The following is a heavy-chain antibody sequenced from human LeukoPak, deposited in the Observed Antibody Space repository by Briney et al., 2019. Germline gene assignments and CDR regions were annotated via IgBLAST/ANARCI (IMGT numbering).Heavy chain of an antibody. CDR3: ARSSPIDY. D-gene: IGHD2-2*01. J-gene: IGHJ4*02. V-gene: IGHV3-23*01. Sequence: GGSLRLSCAASGFTFSSYSMSWVRQAPGKGLEWVSAISGSGGTTYYADSVKGRFTISRDNSKNTLHLQMNTLRAEDTAVYYCARSSPIDYWGQGTLVTVSS. CDR2: ISGSGGTT. CDR1: GFTFSSYS.